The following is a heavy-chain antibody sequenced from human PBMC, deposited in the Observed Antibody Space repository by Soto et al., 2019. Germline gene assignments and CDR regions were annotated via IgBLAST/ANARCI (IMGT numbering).Heavy chain of an antibody. CDR1: GYTFTSSG. Sequence: QVQLVQSGAEVKKPGASVKVSCKASGYTFTSSGISWVRQAPGQGLEWLGWISTDNGNTNYAQHLQGRVSLTTDTSTSTAYMDLRSLRSDETAVYYCARDQGITTFGVYSMYYYGMDVWCQGTTVTVSS. J-gene: IGHJ6*02. V-gene: IGHV1-18*01. CDR2: ISTDNGNT. CDR3: ARDQGITTFGVYSMYYYGMDV. D-gene: IGHD3-3*01.